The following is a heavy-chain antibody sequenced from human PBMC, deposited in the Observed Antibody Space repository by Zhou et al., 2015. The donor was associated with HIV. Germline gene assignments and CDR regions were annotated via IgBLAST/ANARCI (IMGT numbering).Heavy chain of an antibody. J-gene: IGHJ3*02. V-gene: IGHV1-69*17. Sequence: QVQLVQSGAEVKKPGSSVMVSCKVSGGTFTNYVISWVRQAPGQGLEWMGGVIPLFDVESYAQKFRGRLKITVDKTTRAVYMEVSSLRPEDAAVYYCARSSGNYDYAFDIWGQGTKVIVSS. CDR3: ARSSGNYDYAFDI. D-gene: IGHD3-16*01. CDR2: VIPLFDVE. CDR1: GGTFTNYV.